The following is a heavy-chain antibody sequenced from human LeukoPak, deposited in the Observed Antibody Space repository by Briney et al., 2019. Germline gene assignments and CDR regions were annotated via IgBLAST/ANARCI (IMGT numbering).Heavy chain of an antibody. Sequence: SETLSLTCAVYGGSFSGYYWSWIRQPPGKGLEWIGEINHSGSTNYNPSLKSRVTISVDTSKSQFSLKLSSVTAADTAVYYCARSGETYRDFDYWGQGTLVTVSS. J-gene: IGHJ4*02. CDR2: INHSGST. V-gene: IGHV4-34*01. CDR1: GGSFSGYY. D-gene: IGHD4-17*01. CDR3: ARSGETYRDFDY.